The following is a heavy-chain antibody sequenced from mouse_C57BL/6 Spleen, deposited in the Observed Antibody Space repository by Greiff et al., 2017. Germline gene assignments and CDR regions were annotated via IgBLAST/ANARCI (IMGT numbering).Heavy chain of an antibody. D-gene: IGHD1-1*01. V-gene: IGHV1-4*01. J-gene: IGHJ2*01. CDR3: ARGDTTVLDY. CDR2: INPSSGYT. CDR1: GYTFTSYT. Sequence: QVQLKQSGAELARPGASVKMSCKASGYTFTSYTMHWVKQRPGQGLEWIGYINPSSGYTKYNQKFKDKATLTADKSSSTAYMQLSSLTSEDSAVYYCARGDTTVLDYWGQGTTLTVSS.